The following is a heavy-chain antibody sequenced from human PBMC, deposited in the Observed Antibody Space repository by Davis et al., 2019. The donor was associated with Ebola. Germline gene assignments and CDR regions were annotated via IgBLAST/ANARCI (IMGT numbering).Heavy chain of an antibody. D-gene: IGHD6-19*01. V-gene: IGHV1-3*01. Sequence: ASVQVSCKAPGYTFTNYAMHWVRQAPGQRLEWMGWIHGRNGNRKYSQKFQGRVTITMDTSASTAYMELSSLRSEDTAVYYCARATFGYNSGWYADYWGQGTLVTVSS. CDR2: IHGRNGNR. CDR1: GYTFTNYA. CDR3: ARATFGYNSGWYADY. J-gene: IGHJ4*02.